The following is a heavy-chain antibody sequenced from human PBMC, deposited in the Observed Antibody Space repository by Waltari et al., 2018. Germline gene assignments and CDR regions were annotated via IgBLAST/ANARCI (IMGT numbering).Heavy chain of an antibody. Sequence: QVQLVQSGAEGKKPGASVKVSCKASGYTFTSYDINWVRQATGQGLEWMGWMNPNSGNTGYAQKFQGRVTMTRNTSISTAYMELSSLRSEDTAVYYCAREYCSSTSCYQNWFDPWGQGTLVTVSS. J-gene: IGHJ5*02. CDR2: MNPNSGNT. CDR1: GYTFTSYD. V-gene: IGHV1-8*01. D-gene: IGHD2-2*01. CDR3: AREYCSSTSCYQNWFDP.